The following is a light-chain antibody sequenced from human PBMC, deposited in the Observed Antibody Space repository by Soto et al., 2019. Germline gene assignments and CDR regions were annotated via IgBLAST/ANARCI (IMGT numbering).Light chain of an antibody. J-gene: IGKJ3*01. CDR3: QQYQSLPFT. CDR2: DVS. Sequence: DIQMPQSPSSLSASVGDRVTITCQASQDISDYLNWYHQKPGKAPKFLIYDVSYLETGVPSRFSGSVSGTDFTFTISSLQPEDIGTYYCQQYQSLPFTFGPGTTVDIK. CDR1: QDISDY. V-gene: IGKV1-33*01.